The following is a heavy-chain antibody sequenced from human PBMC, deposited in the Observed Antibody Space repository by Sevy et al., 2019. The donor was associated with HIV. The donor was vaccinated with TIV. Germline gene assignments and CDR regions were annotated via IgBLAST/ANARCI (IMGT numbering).Heavy chain of an antibody. CDR1: GFTFSDYY. J-gene: IGHJ5*02. D-gene: IGHD3-22*01. CDR2: IDRSGSTI. CDR3: ARENTMIEEPGWFDP. V-gene: IGHV3-11*01. Sequence: GGSLRLSCAASGFTFSDYYMSWIRQAPGKGLEWVSYIDRSGSTINYADSVKGRFTISRDNAKKSVYLQINSLRAEDTAVYYCARENTMIEEPGWFDPWGQGTLVTDSS.